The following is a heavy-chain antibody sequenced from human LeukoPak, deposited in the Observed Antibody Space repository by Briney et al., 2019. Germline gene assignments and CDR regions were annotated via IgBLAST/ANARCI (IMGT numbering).Heavy chain of an antibody. Sequence: GGSLTLSCAASILTFSSYAMSWVRQAPGKGLEWVANIKQDGSEKYYVDSVKGRFTISRDNAKNSLYLQMNSLRAEDTAVYYCARFRKKDWFDPWGQGTLVTVSS. CDR3: ARFRKKDWFDP. V-gene: IGHV3-7*01. J-gene: IGHJ5*02. CDR1: ILTFSSYA. CDR2: IKQDGSEK.